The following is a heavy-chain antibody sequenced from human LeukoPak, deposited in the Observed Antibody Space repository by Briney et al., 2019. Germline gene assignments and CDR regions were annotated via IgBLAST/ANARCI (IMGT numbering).Heavy chain of an antibody. CDR1: GFTVSSYE. CDR2: ISSRGSTI. V-gene: IGHV3-48*03. J-gene: IGHJ6*04. CDR3: AALGITMIGGV. D-gene: IGHD3-10*02. Sequence: PGGSLRLSCAASGFTVSSYEINWVRQAPGKGRGWVSYISSRGSTIYYADSVKGRFTISRDNAKKSLYLQMNSLRAEDTAVYYCAALGITMIGGVWGKGTTVPISS.